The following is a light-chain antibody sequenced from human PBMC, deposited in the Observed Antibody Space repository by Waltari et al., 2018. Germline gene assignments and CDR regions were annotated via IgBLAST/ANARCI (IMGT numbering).Light chain of an antibody. J-gene: IGLJ2*01. V-gene: IGLV3-21*04. CDR3: QVCDTTNVHPL. CDR1: NIGSDS. CDR2: YDD. Sequence: SYVLTQPPSVSVTPGKTATISCGGDNIGSDSVKWYQQKPGQAPMVVIFYDDDRPSGIPERFSGSNSGNTATLTIIRVETGDAADYYCQVCDTTNVHPLFGGVTKLTFL.